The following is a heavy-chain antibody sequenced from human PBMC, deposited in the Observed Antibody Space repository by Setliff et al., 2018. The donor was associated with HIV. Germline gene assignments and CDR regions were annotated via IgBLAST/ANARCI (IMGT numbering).Heavy chain of an antibody. CDR3: ARDPGRYNGMDV. CDR2: IHSGGST. D-gene: IGHD1-20*01. CDR1: GFTVSNDY. J-gene: IGHJ6*02. V-gene: IGHV3-66*01. Sequence: PGVSLRLSCAASGFTVSNDYMSWVRQAPGRGLEWVSVIHSGGSTYYADSVKGRFIISRDNSKNTLYLQMNSLRAEDTAVYYCARDPGRYNGMDVWGQGTTVTV.